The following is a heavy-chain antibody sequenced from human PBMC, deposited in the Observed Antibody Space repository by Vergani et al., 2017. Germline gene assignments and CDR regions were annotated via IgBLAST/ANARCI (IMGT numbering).Heavy chain of an antibody. D-gene: IGHD6-19*01. Sequence: QAQLQQWGAGLLKPSETLSLTCSVSGTSVSSGTHYWNWIRQPADKTLEWIGRIYTSGSTDYNPTLRSRITLSLVRSTNQVSLKVSSVTAADTAVYFCARDTAVADDVFDLWGQGTLVSVSA. V-gene: IGHV4-61*02. CDR3: ARDTAVADDVFDL. J-gene: IGHJ3*01. CDR1: GTSVSSGTHY. CDR2: IYTSGST.